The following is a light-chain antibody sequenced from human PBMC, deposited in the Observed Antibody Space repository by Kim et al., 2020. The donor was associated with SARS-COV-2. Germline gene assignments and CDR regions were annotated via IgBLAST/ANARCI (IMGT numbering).Light chain of an antibody. CDR2: GAS. CDR3: QQYGTSPYP. CDR1: QSFSSSF. Sequence: LSPGESATLSCRASQSFSSSFLGWYQQKPGQAPRLLIYGASFRATGIPDRFSGGGSGTDFTLTISRLEPEDFAVYYCQQYGTSPYPFGHGTKLEI. J-gene: IGKJ2*01. V-gene: IGKV3-20*01.